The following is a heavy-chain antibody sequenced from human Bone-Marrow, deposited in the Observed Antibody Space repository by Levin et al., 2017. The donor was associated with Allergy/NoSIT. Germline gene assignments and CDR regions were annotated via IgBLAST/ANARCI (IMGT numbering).Heavy chain of an antibody. CDR3: ARDISPGYYYYSMDV. D-gene: IGHD1-14*01. CDR1: GLTFNRYS. Sequence: PGESLKISCVASGLTFNRYSMNWVRQAPGKGLEWVSSIDSSDGYMYYADSVKGRFSISRDNARNSVYLQMNSLRVEDTAVYYCARDISPGYYYYSMDVWGRGTTVTVSS. J-gene: IGHJ6*03. V-gene: IGHV3-21*01. CDR2: IDSSDGYM.